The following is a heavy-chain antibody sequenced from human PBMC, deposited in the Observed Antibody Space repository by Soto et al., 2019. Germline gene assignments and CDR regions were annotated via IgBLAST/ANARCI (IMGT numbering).Heavy chain of an antibody. V-gene: IGHV4-4*07. Sequence: SETLSLTCTVSGASIRNYFWSWIRQPAGKGLEWIGRIYTSGSTNYNPSLKSRVTMSLDTSKNKFSLKLSSVTAADTAVYYCATSWAIYYDDVWGSDRCDWFDPWGQGTLVTVSS. CDR2: IYTSGST. CDR3: ATSWAIYYDDVWGSDRCDWFDP. J-gene: IGHJ5*02. D-gene: IGHD3-16*02. CDR1: GASIRNYF.